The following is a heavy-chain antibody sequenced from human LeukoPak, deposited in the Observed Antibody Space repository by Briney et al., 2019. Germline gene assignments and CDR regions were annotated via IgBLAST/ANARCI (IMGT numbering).Heavy chain of an antibody. J-gene: IGHJ4*02. D-gene: IGHD3-22*01. CDR3: ARAPDDSSGYPFDY. Sequence: PSQTLSLTCAASGGSISSGGYSWSWIRQPPGKGLEWIGYIYHSGSTYYNPSLKSRVTISVDRSKNQFSLKLSSVTAADTAVYYCARAPDDSSGYPFDYWGQGTLVTVSS. CDR2: IYHSGST. CDR1: GGSISSGGYS. V-gene: IGHV4-30-2*01.